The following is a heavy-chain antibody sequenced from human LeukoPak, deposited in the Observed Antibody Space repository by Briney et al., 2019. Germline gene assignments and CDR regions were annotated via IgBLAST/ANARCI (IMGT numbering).Heavy chain of an antibody. D-gene: IGHD5-18*01. CDR2: ISAYNGNT. Sequence: ASVKVSCKASGYTFTSYDISWVRQAPGQGLEWMGWISAYNGNTNYAQKLQGRVTMTTDTSTSTAYMELRSLRSDDTAVYYCARAVLLDVDTAMFSPNYFDYWGQGTLVTVSS. V-gene: IGHV1-18*01. CDR1: GYTFTSYD. CDR3: ARAVLLDVDTAMFSPNYFDY. J-gene: IGHJ4*02.